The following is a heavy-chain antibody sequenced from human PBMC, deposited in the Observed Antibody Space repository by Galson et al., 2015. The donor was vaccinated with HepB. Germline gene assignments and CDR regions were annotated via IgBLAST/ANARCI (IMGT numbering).Heavy chain of an antibody. Sequence: SLRLSCAASGFTFSSSCMHWVRQAPGTGLEWVAVISYDGSNKYYADSVKGRFTISRDNSKNTLYLQMNSRRAEDTAVYYCAKGDMTTGFDYWGQGTLVTVSS. V-gene: IGHV3-30*18. CDR3: AKGDMTTGFDY. D-gene: IGHD4-11*01. J-gene: IGHJ4*02. CDR1: GFTFSSSC. CDR2: ISYDGSNK.